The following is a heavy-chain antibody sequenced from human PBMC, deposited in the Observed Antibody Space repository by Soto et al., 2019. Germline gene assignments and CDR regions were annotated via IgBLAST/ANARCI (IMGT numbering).Heavy chain of an antibody. D-gene: IGHD3-10*01. Sequence: QVQLQESGPGLVKPSETLSLTCTVSGVSISSYYWSWIRQPPGKGLEWIGYIYYGGNTNYNPSLKSRVTISVDTSKNQFSLKLSSVTAADTAVYYCARDLRHIVRGVIISYGMDVWGQGTTVTVSS. CDR3: ARDLRHIVRGVIISYGMDV. J-gene: IGHJ6*02. CDR2: IYYGGNT. V-gene: IGHV4-59*01. CDR1: GVSISSYY.